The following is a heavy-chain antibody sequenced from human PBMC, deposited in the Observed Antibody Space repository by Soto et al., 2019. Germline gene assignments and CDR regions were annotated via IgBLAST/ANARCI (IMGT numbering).Heavy chain of an antibody. D-gene: IGHD6-19*01. CDR1: GFTFSDYA. Sequence: VQLVESGGGVVQPGRSLRLSCAASGFTFSDYAMHWVRQAPGKGLEWVAVVSHDGRNTPYADSVKGRFTISRDSSKNTVSLETTSLRAEETAVYYWAKGGRQWLVTSDFNYWGQGALVTVSS. J-gene: IGHJ4*02. CDR3: AKGGRQWLVTSDFNY. CDR2: VSHDGRNT. V-gene: IGHV3-30*18.